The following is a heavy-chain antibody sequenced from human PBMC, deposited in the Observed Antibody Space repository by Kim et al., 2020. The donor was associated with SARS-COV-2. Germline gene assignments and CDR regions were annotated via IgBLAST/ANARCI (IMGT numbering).Heavy chain of an antibody. CDR2: IWYDGSNK. J-gene: IGHJ6*02. D-gene: IGHD3-3*01. CDR3: AREDIRFLEWLLYYYYYGMDV. CDR1: GFTFSSYG. Sequence: GGSLRLSCAASGFTFSSYGMHWVRQAPGKGLEWVAVIWYDGSNKYYADSVKGRFTISRDNSKNTLYLQMNSLRAEDTAVYYCAREDIRFLEWLLYYYYYGMDVWGQGTTVTVSS. V-gene: IGHV3-33*01.